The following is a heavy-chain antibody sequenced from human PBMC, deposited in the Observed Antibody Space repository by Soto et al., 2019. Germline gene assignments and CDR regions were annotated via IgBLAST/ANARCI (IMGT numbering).Heavy chain of an antibody. D-gene: IGHD2-8*02. Sequence: QVLLQESGPQLVNPSQPLSLTCTVSGGPVRDAYSCWTWIRQPPGKGLVWMGYLSYTGSTYYSPSLRNRASISVDESANHLSLRLSSVTAADTAVYYCARELEGGVFDIWGRGTLVTVSS. J-gene: IGHJ3*02. CDR2: LSYTGST. CDR1: GGPVRDAYSC. V-gene: IGHV4-30-4*01. CDR3: ARELEGGVFDI.